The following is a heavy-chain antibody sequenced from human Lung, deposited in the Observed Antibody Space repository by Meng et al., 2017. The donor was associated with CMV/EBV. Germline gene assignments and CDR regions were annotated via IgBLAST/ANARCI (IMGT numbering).Heavy chain of an antibody. CDR2: IYYSGST. V-gene: IGHV4-59*01. Sequence: SXTXSLXCTVSGGSISSYYWSWIRQPPGKGLEDIGYIYYSGSTSYNPSLKSRVTISVDTSKNQFSLKLSSVTAADTAVYYCARAVYCIGTTCFFYPMDVWXQGTXVTVAS. J-gene: IGHJ6*02. CDR3: ARAVYCIGTTCFFYPMDV. CDR1: GGSISSYY. D-gene: IGHD2-2*01.